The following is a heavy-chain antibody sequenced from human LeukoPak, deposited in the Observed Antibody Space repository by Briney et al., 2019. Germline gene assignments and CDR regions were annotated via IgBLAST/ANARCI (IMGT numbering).Heavy chain of an antibody. CDR1: GYAFTNYG. Sequence: ASVKASCKASGYAFTNYGINWVRQAPGQGLEWMGWISAYNGNTKYAQKLQGRVTMTTDTPTSTAYMELRSLRSDDTAVYYCARSRKWELHGTDAFDIWGQGTMVTVSS. CDR2: ISAYNGNT. D-gene: IGHD1-26*01. CDR3: ARSRKWELHGTDAFDI. J-gene: IGHJ3*02. V-gene: IGHV1-18*01.